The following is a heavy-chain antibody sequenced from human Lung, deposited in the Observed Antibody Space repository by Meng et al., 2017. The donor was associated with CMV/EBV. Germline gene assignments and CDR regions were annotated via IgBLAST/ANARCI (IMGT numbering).Heavy chain of an antibody. V-gene: IGHV3-48*03. D-gene: IGHD3-9*01. CDR3: ARKLAGVLTGYWPSDYGMDG. CDR2: ISTSGSTI. J-gene: IGHJ6*04. CDR1: GFTFSSYE. Sequence: GESXKISCVASGFTFSSYEMSWVRQAPGKGLEWVSSISTSGSTIYYADSAKGRFTVSRDNAENSLYLQMNSLRAEDTALYYCARKLAGVLTGYWPSDYGMDGWXKGTXVTVSS.